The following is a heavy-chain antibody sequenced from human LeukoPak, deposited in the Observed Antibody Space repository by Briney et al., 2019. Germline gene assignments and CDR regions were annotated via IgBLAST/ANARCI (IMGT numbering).Heavy chain of an antibody. CDR2: ITRNGRST. CDR1: GFTFSSYA. V-gene: IGHV3-23*01. J-gene: IGHJ4*02. Sequence: GGSLRLSCAASGFTFSSYAMTWVRQAPGKGLEWVSTITRNGRSTYYADSVKGRFTISRDDSKNTLYLQMNSLRAEDTAVYSCAKDAVAPGSGGDYFDYWGQGNLVTVSS. CDR3: AKDAVAPGSGGDYFDY. D-gene: IGHD3-10*01.